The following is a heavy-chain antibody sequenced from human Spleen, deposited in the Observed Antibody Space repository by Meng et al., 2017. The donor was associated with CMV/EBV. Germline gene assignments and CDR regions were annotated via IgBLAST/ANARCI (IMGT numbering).Heavy chain of an antibody. CDR2: IIPIFNTA. Sequence: SVKVSCKASGYTFTGYNIHWVRQAPGQGLEWMGGIIPIFNTADYAQKFQGRVTITTDEYTSTAYMELSSLRSEDTAVYYCARDIRGIGAAGPMGYYYYGMDVWGQGTTVTVSS. D-gene: IGHD6-13*01. J-gene: IGHJ6*02. CDR3: ARDIRGIGAAGPMGYYYYGMDV. V-gene: IGHV1-69*05. CDR1: GYTFTGYN.